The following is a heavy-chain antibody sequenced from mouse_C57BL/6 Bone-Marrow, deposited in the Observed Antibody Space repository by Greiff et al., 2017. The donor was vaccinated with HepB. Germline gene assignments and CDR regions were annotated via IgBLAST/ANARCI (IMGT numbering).Heavy chain of an antibody. J-gene: IGHJ4*01. Sequence: EVQGVESGGGLVQPGGSLSLSCAASGFTFTDYYMSWVRQPPGKALEWLGFIRNKANGYTTEYSASVKGRFTISRDNSQSILYLQMNALRAEDSATYDCARYPYDGLRAMDYWGQGTSVTVSS. V-gene: IGHV7-3*01. CDR1: GFTFTDYY. D-gene: IGHD2-3*01. CDR3: ARYPYDGLRAMDY. CDR2: IRNKANGYTT.